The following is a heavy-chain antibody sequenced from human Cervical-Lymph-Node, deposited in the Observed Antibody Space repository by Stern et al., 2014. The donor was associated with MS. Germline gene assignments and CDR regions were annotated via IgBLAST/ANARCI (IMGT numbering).Heavy chain of an antibody. Sequence: QVQLQQSGPGLVKPSETLSLTCTVSGGSISSYYWSWIRQPPGKGLERIGYIYYSGSTNYNPSLKSRVTISVDTSKNQFSLKLSSVTAADTAVYYCARGDGDYDAYYGMDVWGQGTTVTVSS. D-gene: IGHD4-17*01. CDR1: GGSISSYY. CDR3: ARGDGDYDAYYGMDV. V-gene: IGHV4-59*01. J-gene: IGHJ6*02. CDR2: IYYSGST.